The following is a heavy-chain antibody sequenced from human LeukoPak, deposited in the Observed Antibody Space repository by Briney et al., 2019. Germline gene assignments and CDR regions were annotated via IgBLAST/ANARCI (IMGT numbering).Heavy chain of an antibody. CDR1: GFTVNSNY. J-gene: IGHJ4*02. V-gene: IGHV3-53*01. Sequence: GGSLRLSCAASGFTVNSNYMSWVRQAPGKGLEWVSVIYSGGSTYYADSVKGRFTISRDNAKNSLYLQMNSLRAEDTAVYYCARDKTNGDKDYWGQGTLVTVSS. CDR2: IYSGGST. CDR3: ARDKTNGDKDY. D-gene: IGHD4-17*01.